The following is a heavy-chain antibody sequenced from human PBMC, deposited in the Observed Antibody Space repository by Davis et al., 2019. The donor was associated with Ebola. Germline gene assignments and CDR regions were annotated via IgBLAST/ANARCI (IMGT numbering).Heavy chain of an antibody. CDR3: AREHTSFSSYYFNS. CDR2: INPYNGNT. V-gene: IGHV1-18*01. D-gene: IGHD2-21*01. J-gene: IGHJ4*02. Sequence: AASVKVSCRASGYTFSNYVMNWVRQAPGQGLEWMGYINPYNGNTNYAQKLQGRVTMTADTATGTAYMELRSLRSDDTAVYYCAREHTSFSSYYFNSWGQGTLVTVSS. CDR1: GYTFSNYV.